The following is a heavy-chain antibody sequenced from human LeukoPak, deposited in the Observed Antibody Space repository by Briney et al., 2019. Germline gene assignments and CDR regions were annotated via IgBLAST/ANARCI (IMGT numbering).Heavy chain of an antibody. V-gene: IGHV3-53*01. CDR3: ARVGGH. D-gene: IGHD3-10*01. J-gene: IGHJ4*02. CDR2: IYSGGST. CDR1: GLTVSRNY. Sequence: GGSLRLSCAASGLTVSRNYMSWVRQAPGKGLESVSVIYSGGSTYYADSVRGRFTISRDNAKNTLYLQMNSLRVEDTAVYYCARVGGHWGEGTLVTVSS.